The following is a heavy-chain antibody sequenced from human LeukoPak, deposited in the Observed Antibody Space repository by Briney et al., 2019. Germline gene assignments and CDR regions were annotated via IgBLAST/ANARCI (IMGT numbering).Heavy chain of an antibody. CDR2: INPSGGGT. J-gene: IGHJ4*02. V-gene: IGHV1-46*01. Sequence: GASVKVSCKASGYTFTSYYIHWVRQAPGQELEWMGKINPSGGGTTYAQKFQGRVTMTRDTSTSTVYMDLSSLMSEDTAVYYCAKCRVSSSGSADYWGQGTLVTVSS. D-gene: IGHD3-22*01. CDR3: AKCRVSSSGSADY. CDR1: GYTFTSYY.